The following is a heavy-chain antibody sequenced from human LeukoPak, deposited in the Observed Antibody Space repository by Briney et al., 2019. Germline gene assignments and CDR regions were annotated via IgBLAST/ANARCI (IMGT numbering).Heavy chain of an antibody. CDR2: IPSGGGT. J-gene: IGHJ1*01. V-gene: IGHV3-23*01. CDR3: AKDRYGGNSVIFSEYFQH. CDR1: GFTFSTYG. D-gene: IGHD4-23*01. Sequence: GGTLRLSCAASGFTFSTYGMSWVRQAPGKGLQWVSTIPSGGGTYYADSLKCGFTISRDNFKNTLYLQMNRLRAEDTAVYYCAKDRYGGNSVIFSEYFQHWGQGTLVTVSS.